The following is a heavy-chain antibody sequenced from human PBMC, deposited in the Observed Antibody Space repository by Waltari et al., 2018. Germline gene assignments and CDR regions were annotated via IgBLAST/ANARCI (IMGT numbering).Heavy chain of an antibody. CDR1: GYTFTGYY. V-gene: IGHV1-2*06. Sequence: QVQLVQSGDEVKKPGASVKVSCKASGYTFTGYYMHWVRQAPGQGLEWMGRLNPNSGGTNYAQKFQGRVTMTRDTSISTAYMELSRLRSDDTAVYYCARDSYIAVAGSDYWGQGTLVTVSS. D-gene: IGHD6-19*01. J-gene: IGHJ4*02. CDR2: LNPNSGGT. CDR3: ARDSYIAVAGSDY.